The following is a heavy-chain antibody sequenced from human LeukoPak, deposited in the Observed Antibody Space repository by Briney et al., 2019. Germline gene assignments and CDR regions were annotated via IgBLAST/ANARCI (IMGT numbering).Heavy chain of an antibody. D-gene: IGHD5-18*01. Sequence: GGSLRLSCAASGFTFSSYAMSWVRQAPGKGLEWVSAIGGSGGSTYYADSVKGRFTISRDNSKNTLYLQMNSLRAEDTAIYYCAKGRLPTGYSYAFDYWGQGTLVTVSS. V-gene: IGHV3-23*01. CDR1: GFTFSSYA. CDR3: AKGRLPTGYSYAFDY. J-gene: IGHJ4*02. CDR2: IGGSGGST.